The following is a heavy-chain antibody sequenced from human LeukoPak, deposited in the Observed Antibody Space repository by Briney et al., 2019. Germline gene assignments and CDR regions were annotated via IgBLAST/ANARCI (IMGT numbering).Heavy chain of an antibody. V-gene: IGHV1-2*06. Sequence: ASXKVSCKASGYTFTGYYMHWVRQAPGQGLEWMGRINPNSGGTNYAQKFQGRVTMTRDTSISTAYMELSRLRSDDTAVYYCARGTYYYDSSGYFDYWGQGTLVTVSS. J-gene: IGHJ4*02. CDR3: ARGTYYYDSSGYFDY. CDR1: GYTFTGYY. CDR2: INPNSGGT. D-gene: IGHD3-22*01.